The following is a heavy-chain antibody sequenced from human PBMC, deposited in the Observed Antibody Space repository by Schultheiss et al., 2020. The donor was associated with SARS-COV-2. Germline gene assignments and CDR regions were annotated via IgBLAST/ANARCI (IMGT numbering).Heavy chain of an antibody. J-gene: IGHJ6*02. V-gene: IGHV1-2*04. CDR3: ARGTRVPAAIPLWDYYYGMDV. CDR1: RYTFTGYY. D-gene: IGHD2-2*02. CDR2: INPNSGGT. Sequence: ASVKVSCKASRYTFTGYYMHWVRQAPGQGLEWMGWINPNSGGTNYAQKFQGWVTMTRDTSISTAYMELSRLRSDDTAVYYCARGTRVPAAIPLWDYYYGMDVWGQGTTVTVSS.